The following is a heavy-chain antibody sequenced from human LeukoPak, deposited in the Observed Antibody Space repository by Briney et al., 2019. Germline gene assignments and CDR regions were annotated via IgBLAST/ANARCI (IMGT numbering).Heavy chain of an antibody. V-gene: IGHV3-23*01. CDR3: AKRGYCSSTSCYVDY. J-gene: IGHJ4*02. CDR2: ISGSGGRT. Sequence: GGSLRLSCAASGFTFSSYAMSWVRQAPGKGLEWVSAISGSGGRTYYEDSVKGRFTISRDNSQNTLYLQMNRLRAEDTAVYYCAKRGYCSSTSCYVDYWGQGTLVTVSS. D-gene: IGHD2-2*01. CDR1: GFTFSSYA.